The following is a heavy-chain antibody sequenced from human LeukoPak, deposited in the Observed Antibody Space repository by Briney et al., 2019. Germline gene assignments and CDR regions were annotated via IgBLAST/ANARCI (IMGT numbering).Heavy chain of an antibody. J-gene: IGHJ6*04. CDR1: GGSISSGGYH. CDR2: IYYSGST. V-gene: IGHV4-31*03. CDR3: ARIPGGDGSDYYYYGMDV. Sequence: SETLSLTCTVSGGSISSGGYHWSWIRQHPGKGLEWIGYIYYSGSTYYNPSLKSRVTISVDTSKNQFSLKLSSVTAADTAVYYCARIPGGDGSDYYYYGMDVWGKGTTVTVSS. D-gene: IGHD3-10*01.